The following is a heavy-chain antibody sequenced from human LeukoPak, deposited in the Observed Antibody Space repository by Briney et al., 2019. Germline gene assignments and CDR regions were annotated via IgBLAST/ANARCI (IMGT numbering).Heavy chain of an antibody. D-gene: IGHD1-1*01. Sequence: GGSLRLSCAASGFTFSSHAMHWVRQAPAKGLEWVAIISYNGSDKYYADSVKGRFTISRDNSKNTLNLQMNSLRVEDTAVYYCAREYRGWYFDHWGQGTLVTVSS. J-gene: IGHJ4*02. V-gene: IGHV3-30*03. CDR2: ISYNGSDK. CDR1: GFTFSSHA. CDR3: AREYRGWYFDH.